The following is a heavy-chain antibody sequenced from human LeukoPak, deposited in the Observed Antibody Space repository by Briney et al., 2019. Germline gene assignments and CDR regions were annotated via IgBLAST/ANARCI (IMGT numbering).Heavy chain of an antibody. D-gene: IGHD2-21*01. Sequence: GGSLRLSCAASGFTFSDYYMSWIRQAPGKGLEWVSYISSSGSTIYYADSVKGRFTISRDNAKNSLYLQMNSLRAEDTAVYYCASYSMRSRGAYCGGDCYFDAFDIWGQGTMVTVSS. CDR2: ISSSGSTI. J-gene: IGHJ3*02. CDR1: GFTFSDYY. V-gene: IGHV3-11*04. CDR3: ASYSMRSRGAYCGGDCYFDAFDI.